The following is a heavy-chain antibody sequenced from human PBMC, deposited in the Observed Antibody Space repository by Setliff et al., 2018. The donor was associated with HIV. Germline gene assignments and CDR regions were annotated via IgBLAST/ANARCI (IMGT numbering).Heavy chain of an antibody. V-gene: IGHV1-46*01. CDR1: GYTFTGYY. CDR2: INPSGNNT. CDR3: ARDDHYYDMGSILSDWYFDL. Sequence: ASVKVSCKASGYTFTGYYMHWVRQAPGQGLEWMGIINPSGNNTTYAQKFQGGVTMTRDTSTSTVYMELSSLRSEDTAVYYCARDDHYYDMGSILSDWYFDLWGRGTLVTVSS. J-gene: IGHJ2*01. D-gene: IGHD3-22*01.